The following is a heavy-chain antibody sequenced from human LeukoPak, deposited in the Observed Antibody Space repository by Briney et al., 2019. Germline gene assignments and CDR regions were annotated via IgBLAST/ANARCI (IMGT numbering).Heavy chain of an antibody. CDR1: GFTFSSNW. Sequence: GGSLRLSCAASGFTFSSNWMSWVRQAPGKGLEWVANIKQDGSEKYYVDSVKGRFTISRDNAKNSLYLQMNSLRAEDTAVYYCASPYCTSTTCYPRTFHHWSQGTLVTVSS. D-gene: IGHD2-2*01. CDR2: IKQDGSEK. J-gene: IGHJ1*01. V-gene: IGHV3-7*01. CDR3: ASPYCTSTTCYPRTFHH.